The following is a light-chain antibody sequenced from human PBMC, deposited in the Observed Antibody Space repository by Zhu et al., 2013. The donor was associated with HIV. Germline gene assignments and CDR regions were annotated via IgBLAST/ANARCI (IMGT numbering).Light chain of an antibody. CDR3: QQRSNWPLT. CDR1: QSVSSS. Sequence: IVMTQSPATLSVSPGEGATLSCRASQSVSSSLAWYQQKPGQAPRLLIYDASNRATGIPARFSGSGSGTDFTLTISSLEPEDFAIYYCQQRSNWPLTFGGGTKVEVK. CDR2: DAS. V-gene: IGKV3-11*01. J-gene: IGKJ4*01.